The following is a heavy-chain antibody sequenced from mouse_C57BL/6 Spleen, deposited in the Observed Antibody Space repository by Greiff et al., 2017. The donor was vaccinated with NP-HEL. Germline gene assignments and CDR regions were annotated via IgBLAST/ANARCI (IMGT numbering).Heavy chain of an antibody. CDR2: IRNKANGYTT. V-gene: IGHV7-3*01. Sequence: EVMLVESGGGLVQPGGSLSLSCAASGFTFTDYYMSWVRQPPGKALEWLGFIRNKANGYTTEYSASVKGRFTISRDNSQIILYLHMNALRAEDSATYCCARYISWYAMDYWGQGTSVTVSS. J-gene: IGHJ4*01. CDR1: GFTFTDYY. CDR3: ARYISWYAMDY.